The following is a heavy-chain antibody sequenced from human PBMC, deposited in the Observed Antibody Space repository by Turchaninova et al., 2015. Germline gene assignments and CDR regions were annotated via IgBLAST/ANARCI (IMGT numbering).Heavy chain of an antibody. CDR2: ISSGRSTI. CDR3: ASRWDY. J-gene: IGHJ4*02. V-gene: IGHV3-48*03. CDR1: GFTFSDYE. D-gene: IGHD2-15*01. Sequence: EVQLVESGGGLVQPGGSLRLSCAASGFTFSDYEMNWVRQAPGKGLEWLEYISSGRSTITYPDSVKSRSYICRYNAKNSLYRQMNSLKDEDTAVYYWASRWDYWGQGTLVTVSS.